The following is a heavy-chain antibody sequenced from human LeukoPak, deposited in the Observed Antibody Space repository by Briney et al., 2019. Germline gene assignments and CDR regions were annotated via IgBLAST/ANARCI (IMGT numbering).Heavy chain of an antibody. J-gene: IGHJ4*02. D-gene: IGHD3-16*01. CDR1: GFTFTSFW. CDR2: INQDGSEK. CDR3: ARDATPPGIIFDN. V-gene: IGHV3-7*05. Sequence: GGSLRLSCEASGFTFTSFWMNWVRQAPGKGLEWVANINQDGSEKWYVDSVKGRFTISRDNAKDSVVLQMNSLRAEDTAVYYCARDATPPGIIFDNWGQGTPVTVSS.